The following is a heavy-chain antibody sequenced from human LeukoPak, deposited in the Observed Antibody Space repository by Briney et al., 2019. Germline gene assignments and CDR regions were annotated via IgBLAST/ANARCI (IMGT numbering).Heavy chain of an antibody. V-gene: IGHV1-8*01. J-gene: IGHJ4*02. CDR2: MDPKTGKT. CDR3: ARDVYGARDY. CDR1: GYTFTSYH. D-gene: IGHD4-17*01. Sequence: ASVKVSCKASGYTFTSYHINWVRQATGQGLEYMGWMDPKTGKTYFAQKFQGRVTMTRDTSISTAYMELSSLRSEDTAVYYCARDVYGARDYWGQGTLVTVSS.